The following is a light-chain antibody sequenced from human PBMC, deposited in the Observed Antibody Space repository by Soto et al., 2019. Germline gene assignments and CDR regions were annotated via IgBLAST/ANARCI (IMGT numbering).Light chain of an antibody. CDR2: EAT. J-gene: IGKJ3*01. Sequence: EIPKTQSPSSPSAYVREKDTNTFRASQSIRSYLNWYQQKPAKAPELLIYEATSLQSGVPSRFSGSGSGTDFTLTISSLQPEDFATYYCQQSYTTPFTFGPGTKVDIK. V-gene: IGKV1-39*01. CDR1: QSIRSY. CDR3: QQSYTTPFT.